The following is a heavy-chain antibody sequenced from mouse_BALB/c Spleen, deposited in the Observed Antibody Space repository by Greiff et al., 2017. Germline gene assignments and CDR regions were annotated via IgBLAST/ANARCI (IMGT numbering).Heavy chain of an antibody. V-gene: IGHV5-6-5*01. D-gene: IGHD4-1*01. CDR1: GFTFSSYA. CDR2: ISSGGST. J-gene: IGHJ3*01. CDR3: ARGLTGTTWFAY. Sequence: DVMLVESGGGLVKPGGSLKLSCAASGFTFSSYAMSWVRQTPEKRLEWVASISSGGSTYYPDSVKGRFTISRDNAKNTLYLQMSSLKSEDTAMYYCARGLTGTTWFAYWGQGTLVTVS.